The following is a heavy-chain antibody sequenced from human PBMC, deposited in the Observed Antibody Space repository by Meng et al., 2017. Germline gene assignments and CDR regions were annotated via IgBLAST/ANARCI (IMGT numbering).Heavy chain of an antibody. V-gene: IGHV3-33*08. Sequence: QVQPVESGGGVVQPVRSLRLSCAASGFTFSSYGMYWVRQAPGKGLEWVAVIWYDGSNKYYADSVKGRFTISRDNSKNTLYLQMNSLRAEDTAVYYCARVPTYSSGWSDYWGQGTLVTVSS. CDR1: GFTFSSYG. J-gene: IGHJ4*02. CDR3: ARVPTYSSGWSDY. CDR2: IWYDGSNK. D-gene: IGHD6-19*01.